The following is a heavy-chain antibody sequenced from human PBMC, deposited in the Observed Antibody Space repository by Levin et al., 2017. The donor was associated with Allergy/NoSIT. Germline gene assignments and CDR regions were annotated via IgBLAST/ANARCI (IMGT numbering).Heavy chain of an antibody. CDR2: IYYTGRT. V-gene: IGHV4-39*07. J-gene: IGHJ4*02. D-gene: IGHD6-25*01. Sequence: SETLSLTCTVSGGSISTSSYHWGWVRQPPGKGLEWIGNIYYTGRTSYNPSLKSRVSISIDTSKKQFFLKLNSVTAADTAVYYCARVLSAISAAGPEKWGQGTLVTVSA. CDR1: GGSISTSSYH. CDR3: ARVLSAISAAGPEK.